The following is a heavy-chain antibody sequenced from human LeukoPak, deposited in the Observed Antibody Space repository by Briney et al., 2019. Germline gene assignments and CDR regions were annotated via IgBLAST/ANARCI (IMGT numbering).Heavy chain of an antibody. V-gene: IGHV3-15*01. CDR2: NKSKPDGGTT. CDR3: GAGTARPDFDY. CDR1: GFTFGNAW. Sequence: GGSLRLSCAASGFTFGNAWMSWVRQAPGKGLEGVGRNKSKPDGGTTAHTAPVNGRIAISRDESKHTLYWQRNSLKPEDTAVYYCGAGTARPDFDYWGQGTLVTVSS. J-gene: IGHJ4*02. D-gene: IGHD6-13*01.